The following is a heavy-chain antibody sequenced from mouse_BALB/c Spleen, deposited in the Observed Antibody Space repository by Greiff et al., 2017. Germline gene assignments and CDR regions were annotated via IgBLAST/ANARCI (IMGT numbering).Heavy chain of an antibody. J-gene: IGHJ4*01. D-gene: IGHD2-12*01. V-gene: IGHV1-5*01. CDR3: TRKETTGSDYAMDY. CDR2: IYPGNSDT. Sequence: VQLQQSGTVLARPGASVKMSCKASGYTFTSYWMHWVKQRPGQGLEWIGAIYPGNSDTSYNQKFKGKAKLTAVTSTSTAYMELSSLTNEDSAVYYCTRKETTGSDYAMDYWGQGTSVTVSS. CDR1: GYTFTSYW.